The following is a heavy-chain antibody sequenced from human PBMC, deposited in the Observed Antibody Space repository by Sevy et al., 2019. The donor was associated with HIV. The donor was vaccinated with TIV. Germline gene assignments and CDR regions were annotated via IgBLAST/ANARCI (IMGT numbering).Heavy chain of an antibody. D-gene: IGHD7-27*01. CDR3: VRIRFQTGAFDS. J-gene: IGHJ4*02. CDR2: IDPISGGT. V-gene: IGHV1-2*02. CDR1: GYTFTGHY. Sequence: ASVKVSCKASGYTFTGHYLHWVRQAPGQGLEWMGWIDPISGGTKHAQNFKGRVTMAMDTSISTAYMELSSLRFDDTAMYYCVRIRFQTGAFDSWGQGTLVTVSS.